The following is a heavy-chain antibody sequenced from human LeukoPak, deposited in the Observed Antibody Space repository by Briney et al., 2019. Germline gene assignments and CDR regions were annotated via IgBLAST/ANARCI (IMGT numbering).Heavy chain of an antibody. CDR1: GFSLSITGMC. CDR3: ARIAYSSTWPSYGMDV. Sequence: SGPTLVNPTQTLTLTCTFSGFSLSITGMCVSWFRQPPGKALEWLARIDWDDDKYYSTSLKTRLTISKDTSKNQVVLTMTNMDPVDTATYYCARIAYSSTWPSYGMDVWGQGTRVTVSS. D-gene: IGHD6-13*01. V-gene: IGHV2-70*11. CDR2: IDWDDDK. J-gene: IGHJ6*02.